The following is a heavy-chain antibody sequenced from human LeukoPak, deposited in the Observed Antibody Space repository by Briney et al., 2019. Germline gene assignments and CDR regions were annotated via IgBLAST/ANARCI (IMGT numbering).Heavy chain of an antibody. CDR3: ARGSYGGKEYFQH. J-gene: IGHJ1*01. V-gene: IGHV1-18*01. CDR2: ISAYNGNT. Sequence: GASVKVSCKASGYTFTSYGISWVRQAPGQGLEWMGWISAYNGNTNYAQKLQGRVTMTRDTSTSTVYMELSSLRSEDTAVYYCARGSYGGKEYFQHWGQGTLVTVSS. CDR1: GYTFTSYG. D-gene: IGHD4-23*01.